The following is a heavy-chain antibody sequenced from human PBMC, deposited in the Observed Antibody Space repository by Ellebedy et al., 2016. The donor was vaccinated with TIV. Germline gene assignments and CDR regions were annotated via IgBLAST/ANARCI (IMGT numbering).Heavy chain of an antibody. J-gene: IGHJ6*02. CDR1: GGSISSGSYY. D-gene: IGHD3-10*01. CDR3: ARRGSGSPESYYGMDV. V-gene: IGHV4-39*07. CDR2: IYYSGST. Sequence: MPGGSLRLSCTVSGGSISSGSYYWGWIRQPPGKGLEWIGSIYYSGSTNYNPSLKSRVTISVDTSKNQFSLKLSSVTAADTAVYYCARRGSGSPESYYGMDVWGQGTTVTVSS.